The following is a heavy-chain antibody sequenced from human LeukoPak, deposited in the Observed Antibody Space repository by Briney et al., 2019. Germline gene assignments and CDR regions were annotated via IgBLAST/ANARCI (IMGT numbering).Heavy chain of an antibody. CDR1: GLTVSSSY. D-gene: IGHD3-22*01. J-gene: IGHJ3*02. Sequence: GGSLRLSCAASGLTVSSSYMSWVRQAPGKGLEWVSAISGSGGSTYYADSVKGRFTISRDNSKNTLYLQMNSLRAEDTAVYYCAKSYYYDSSGYYYLSDAFDIWGQGTMVTVSS. CDR2: ISGSGGST. CDR3: AKSYYYDSSGYYYLSDAFDI. V-gene: IGHV3-23*01.